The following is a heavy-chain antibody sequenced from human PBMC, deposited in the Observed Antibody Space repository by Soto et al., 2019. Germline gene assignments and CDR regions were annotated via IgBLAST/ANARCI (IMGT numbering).Heavy chain of an antibody. CDR1: GFSITVYS. J-gene: IGHJ4*02. CDR2: MQPDGVTK. V-gene: IGHV3-30*09. CDR3: ARGLQGFDY. Sequence: QVQLVESGGGVVQPGRSLRLSCRISGFSITVYSMNWVRQAPGKGLAWVAVMQPDGVTKNYADSVQGRVVISGDNSKNTLYLEMDSLTPEDTAIYYCARGLQGFDYWGQGTLVTVSS.